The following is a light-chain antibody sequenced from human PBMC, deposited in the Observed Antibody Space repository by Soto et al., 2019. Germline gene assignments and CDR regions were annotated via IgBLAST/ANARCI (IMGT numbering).Light chain of an antibody. CDR3: SSYTSSSTLYV. Sequence: QSVLTQPASVSGSPGQSITISCTGTSSDVGGYKYVSWYQQHPGKAPKLIIYEVSNRPSGVSDRFSGSKSGNTASLTISGLLADDEAEYYCSSYTSSSTLYVFGTGTKVTVL. CDR2: EVS. J-gene: IGLJ1*01. CDR1: SSDVGGYKY. V-gene: IGLV2-14*01.